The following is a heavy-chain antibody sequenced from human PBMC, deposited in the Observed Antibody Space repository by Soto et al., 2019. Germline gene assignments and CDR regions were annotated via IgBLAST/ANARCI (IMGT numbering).Heavy chain of an antibody. CDR2: ISYDGSNK. Sequence: QVQLVESGGGVVQPGRSLRLSCAASGFTFSSYGMHWVRQAPGKGLEWVAVISYDGSNKYYADSLKGRFTVSRDKSKNTLHLQMSSLRAEDTAVYYCVKDGSSGWPYYYGMDVWGQGTTVTVSS. D-gene: IGHD6-19*01. CDR3: VKDGSSGWPYYYGMDV. CDR1: GFTFSSYG. J-gene: IGHJ6*02. V-gene: IGHV3-30*18.